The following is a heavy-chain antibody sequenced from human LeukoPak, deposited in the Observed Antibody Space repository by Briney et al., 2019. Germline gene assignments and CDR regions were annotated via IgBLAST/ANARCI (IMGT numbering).Heavy chain of an antibody. Sequence: GGSLRLSCAASGFTFSSYWMSWVRQAPGKGLEWVANIKQDGSEKYYVDSVKGRFTISRDNAKNSLYLQMNSLRAEDTAVYYCARGPYCSSTSCYGNYYYYGMDVWGQGTTVTVSS. CDR3: ARGPYCSSTSCYGNYYYYGMDV. V-gene: IGHV3-7*01. CDR1: GFTFSSYW. J-gene: IGHJ6*02. D-gene: IGHD2-2*01. CDR2: IKQDGSEK.